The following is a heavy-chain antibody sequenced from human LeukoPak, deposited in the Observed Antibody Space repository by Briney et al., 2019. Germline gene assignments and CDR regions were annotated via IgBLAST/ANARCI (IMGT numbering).Heavy chain of an antibody. V-gene: IGHV4-34*01. D-gene: IGHD1-26*01. CDR2: INHSGST. J-gene: IGHJ4*02. CDR1: GGSFSGYY. Sequence: SETLSLTCAVYGGSFSGYYWSWIRQPPGEGLEWIGEINHSGSTNYNPSLKSRVTISVDTSKNQFSLKLSSVTAADTAVYYCAKSGGYGLIDYWGQGTLVTVSS. CDR3: AKSGGYGLIDY.